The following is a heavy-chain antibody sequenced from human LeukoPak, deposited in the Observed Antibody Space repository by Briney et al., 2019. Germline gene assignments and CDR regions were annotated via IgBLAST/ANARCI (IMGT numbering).Heavy chain of an antibody. J-gene: IGHJ5*02. CDR1: GYTFTSYA. Sequence: ASVKASCKASGYTFTSYAMNWVRQAPGQGLEWMGWINTNTGNPTYAQGFTGRFVFSLDTSVSTAYLQISSLKAEDTAVYYCARGNYGSGNEEWFDPWGQGTLVTVSS. D-gene: IGHD3-10*01. CDR2: INTNTGNP. V-gene: IGHV7-4-1*02. CDR3: ARGNYGSGNEEWFDP.